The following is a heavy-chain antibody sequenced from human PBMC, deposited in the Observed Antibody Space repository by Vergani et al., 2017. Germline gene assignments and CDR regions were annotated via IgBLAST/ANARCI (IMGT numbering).Heavy chain of an antibody. CDR3: AKEFLQSGYNWGAFDI. CDR1: GFTFDDYA. V-gene: IGHV3-9*01. D-gene: IGHD5-24*01. J-gene: IGHJ3*02. CDR2: ISWNSGSI. Sequence: EVQLVESGGGLVQPGRSLRLSCAASGFTFDDYAMHWVRQAPGKGLEWVSGISWNSGSIGYADSVKGRFSISRDNAKNSLYLQMNSLRAEDTALYYCAKEFLQSGYNWGAFDIWGQGTMVTVSS.